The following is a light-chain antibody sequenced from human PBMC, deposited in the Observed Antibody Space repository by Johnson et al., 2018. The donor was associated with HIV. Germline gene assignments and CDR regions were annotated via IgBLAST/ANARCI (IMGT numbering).Light chain of an antibody. CDR2: ENN. CDR3: GTWDSSLTVYV. J-gene: IGLJ1*01. CDR1: SSDIGKNY. Sequence: QSVLTQPPSVSAAPGQKVTISCSGSSSDIGKNYVSWYQQLPGTAPKLLVYENNKRPSGIPDRFSGSKSGTSATLGITGLQTGDEADYYCGTWDSSLTVYVFGTGTKVTFL. V-gene: IGLV1-51*02.